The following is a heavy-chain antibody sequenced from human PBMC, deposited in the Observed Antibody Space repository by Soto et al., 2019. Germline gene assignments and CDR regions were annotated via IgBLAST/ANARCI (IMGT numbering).Heavy chain of an antibody. D-gene: IGHD3-10*01. CDR1: GYTFTSYG. CDR2: ISAYNGNT. V-gene: IGHV1-18*01. Sequence: GASVKVSCKAAGYTFTSYGISWVRQAPGQGLEWMGWISAYNGNTNYAQKLQGRVTMTTDTSTSTAYMELRSLRSDDTAVYYCARVRNGARYYGSGINYYYMDVWGKGTTVTVSS. CDR3: ARVRNGARYYGSGINYYYMDV. J-gene: IGHJ6*03.